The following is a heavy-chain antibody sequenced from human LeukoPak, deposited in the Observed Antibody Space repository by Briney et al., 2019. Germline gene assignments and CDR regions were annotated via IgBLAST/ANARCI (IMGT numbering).Heavy chain of an antibody. D-gene: IGHD2-21*02. CDR2: ISYDGTNK. J-gene: IGHJ6*02. CDR1: GFTFSSYG. Sequence: GGSLRLSCAASGFTFSSYGMHWVRQAPGKGLEWVAVISYDGTNKYYADSVKGRFTISRDNSKNTLYLQMNSLRAEDTAVYYCAKDCGGDCYSYYYYYGMDVWGQGTTGAVSS. V-gene: IGHV3-30*18. CDR3: AKDCGGDCYSYYYYYGMDV.